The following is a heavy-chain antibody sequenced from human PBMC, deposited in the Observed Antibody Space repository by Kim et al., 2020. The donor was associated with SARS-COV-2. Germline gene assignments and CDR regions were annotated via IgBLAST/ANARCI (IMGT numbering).Heavy chain of an antibody. CDR2: ISSGGGGNT. Sequence: GGSLRLSCAASGFTFNIYAMSWVRQAPGKGLEWVSSISSGGGGNTYYAEPVKGRFTISRDNSKNTLYLQMNSLRAEDTAVYYCVKSPGFGELSYYYHGMDVWGQGTTVTVSS. D-gene: IGHD3-10*01. CDR1: GFTFNIYA. CDR3: VKSPGFGELSYYYHGMDV. J-gene: IGHJ6*02. V-gene: IGHV3-23*01.